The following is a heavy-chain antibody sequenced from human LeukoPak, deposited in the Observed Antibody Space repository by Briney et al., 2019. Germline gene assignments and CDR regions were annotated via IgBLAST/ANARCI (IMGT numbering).Heavy chain of an antibody. Sequence: XKXLXXVSGISGSGGSTNYADSVKGRFTISRDNSKNTLYLQMNSLRAEDTAVYYCAKDTYYDILTGYQRAYYFDYWGQGTLVTVSS. J-gene: IGHJ4*02. V-gene: IGHV3-23*01. CDR2: ISGSGGST. D-gene: IGHD3-9*01. CDR3: AKDTYYDILTGYQRAYYFDY.